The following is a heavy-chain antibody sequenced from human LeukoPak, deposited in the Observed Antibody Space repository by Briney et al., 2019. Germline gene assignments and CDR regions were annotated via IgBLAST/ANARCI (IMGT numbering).Heavy chain of an antibody. J-gene: IGHJ4*02. V-gene: IGHV1-46*01. CDR2: INPSGGST. D-gene: IGHD2-2*01. CDR1: GYTFTSYY. CDR3: ARVPNQLLLYERPYYFDY. Sequence: ASVKVSCKASGYTFTSYYMHWVRPAPGQGLEWMGIINPSGGSTSYAQKFQGRVTMTRDMSTSTVYMELSSLRSEDTVVYYCARVPNQLLLYERPYYFDYWGQGTLVTVSS.